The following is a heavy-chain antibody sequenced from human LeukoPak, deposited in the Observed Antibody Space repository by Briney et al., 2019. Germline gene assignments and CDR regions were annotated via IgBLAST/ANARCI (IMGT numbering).Heavy chain of an antibody. Sequence: ASVKVSCKASGYTFTSYGISWVRQAPGQGLEWMGWISAYNGNTNYAQKLQGRVTMTTDTSTSTAYMELRSLRSDDTAVYYCARRYGSGSYYRPFDPWGQGTLVTVSS. CDR1: GYTFTSYG. V-gene: IGHV1-18*01. CDR3: ARRYGSGSYYRPFDP. D-gene: IGHD3-10*01. CDR2: ISAYNGNT. J-gene: IGHJ5*02.